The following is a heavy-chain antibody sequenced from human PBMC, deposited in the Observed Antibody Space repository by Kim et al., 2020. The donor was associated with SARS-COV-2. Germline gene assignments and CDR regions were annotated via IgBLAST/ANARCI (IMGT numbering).Heavy chain of an antibody. D-gene: IGHD3-9*01. J-gene: IGHJ6*02. CDR2: IKCKTDGGTT. CDR3: TTLLRYFDWLAVKDYYDGMDV. CDR1: GFTFSNAW. Sequence: GGSLRLSCAASGFTFSNAWMSWVRQAPGKGLEWVGRIKCKTDGGTTDYAAPVKVRFTISRDDSKNTLYLQMNSLKTEDTAVYYCTTLLRYFDWLAVKDYYDGMDVWGQGTTVTVSS. V-gene: IGHV3-15*01.